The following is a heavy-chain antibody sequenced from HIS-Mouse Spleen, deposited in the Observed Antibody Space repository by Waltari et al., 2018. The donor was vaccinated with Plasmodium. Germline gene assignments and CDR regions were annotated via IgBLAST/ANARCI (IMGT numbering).Heavy chain of an antibody. D-gene: IGHD1-7*01. Sequence: QLQLQESGPGLVKPSETLSLTCTVSGGSIRTRSYYCGWIRQPPGKGLEWIGSIYYSGSTYYNPSLKSRATISVDTSKNQFSLKLSSVTAADTAVYYCARDRITGTSYFDYWGQGTLVTVSS. CDR3: ARDRITGTSYFDY. CDR1: GGSIRTRSYY. J-gene: IGHJ4*02. CDR2: IYYSGST. V-gene: IGHV4-39*07.